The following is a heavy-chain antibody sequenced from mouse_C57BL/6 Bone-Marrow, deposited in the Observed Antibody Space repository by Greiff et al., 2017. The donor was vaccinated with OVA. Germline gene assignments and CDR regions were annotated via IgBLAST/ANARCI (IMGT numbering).Heavy chain of an antibody. CDR3: ARRGYDYLYYFDY. V-gene: IGHV5-6*02. J-gene: IGHJ2*01. CDR1: GFTFSSYG. CDR2: ISSGGSYT. D-gene: IGHD2-4*01. Sequence: EVQVEESGGDLVKPGGSLKLSCAASGFTFSSYGMSWVRPTPDKRLEWVATISSGGSYTYYPESVKGRFTRTSDNDKSTLKLQMSSLKSEDTAMYYCARRGYDYLYYFDYWGQGTTLTVTS.